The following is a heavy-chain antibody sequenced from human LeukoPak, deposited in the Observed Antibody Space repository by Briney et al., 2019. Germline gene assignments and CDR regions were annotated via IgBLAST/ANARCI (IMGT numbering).Heavy chain of an antibody. J-gene: IGHJ4*02. Sequence: ASVKVSCKASGYTFTGYYMHWVRQAPGQGLEWMGWINPNSGGTNYAQKFQGRVTMTRDTSISTAYMELSRLRSDDTAVYYCARDPSGYDFVFPSFDYWGQGTLVTVSS. CDR2: INPNSGGT. D-gene: IGHD5-12*01. V-gene: IGHV1-2*02. CDR1: GYTFTGYY. CDR3: ARDPSGYDFVFPSFDY.